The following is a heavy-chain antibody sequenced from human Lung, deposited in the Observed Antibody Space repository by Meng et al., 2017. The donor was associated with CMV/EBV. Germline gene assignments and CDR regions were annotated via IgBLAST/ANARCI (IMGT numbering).Heavy chain of an antibody. V-gene: IGHV4-4*02. CDR3: ARDPYATGWAG. Sequence: QMALQEPGPGLVKPSGTLSLTCAVSGGSISISTWWSWVRQPPGKGLEWIGEIYHSGGTNYNPSLRGRVTISLDKSKNQFSLSLRSVTAADTAVYYCARDPYATGWAGWGQGTLVTVSS. D-gene: IGHD6-19*01. CDR2: IYHSGGT. CDR1: GGSISISTW. J-gene: IGHJ4*02.